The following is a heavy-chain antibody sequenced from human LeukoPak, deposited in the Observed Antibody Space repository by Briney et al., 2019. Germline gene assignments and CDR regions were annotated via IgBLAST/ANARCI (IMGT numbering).Heavy chain of an antibody. CDR1: GFTFSSYA. CDR2: ISGSGGST. CDR3: AKDGGVWFGESNDY. V-gene: IGHV3-23*01. Sequence: GGSLRLSCAASGFTFSSYAMSWVRQAPGKGLEWVSAISGSGGSTYYADSVKGRFTISRDNFKNTLYLQMNSLRAEDTAVYYCAKDGGVWFGESNDYWGQGTLVTVSS. J-gene: IGHJ4*02. D-gene: IGHD3-10*01.